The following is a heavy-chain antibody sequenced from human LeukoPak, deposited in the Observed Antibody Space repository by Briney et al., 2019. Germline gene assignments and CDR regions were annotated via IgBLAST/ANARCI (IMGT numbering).Heavy chain of an antibody. V-gene: IGHV3-11*01. J-gene: IGHJ4*02. CDR2: ISSSGSTT. Sequence: GGSLRLSCAASGFTLGDYYMSWIRQAPGKGLEWVSYISSSGSTTYYADSVKGRFTISRDNVKNSLYLQMNGLRDEDTAVYYCARVGYSSVSWNSDFWGQGTLVTVSS. CDR1: GFTLGDYY. D-gene: IGHD5-18*01. CDR3: ARVGYSSVSWNSDF.